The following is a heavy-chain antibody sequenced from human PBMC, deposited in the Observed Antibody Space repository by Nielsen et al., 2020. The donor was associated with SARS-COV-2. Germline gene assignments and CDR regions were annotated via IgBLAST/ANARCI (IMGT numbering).Heavy chain of an antibody. CDR2: ISSSSSYI. Sequence: ESLKISCAASGFTFSSYSMNWVRQAPGKGLEWVSSISSSSSYIYYADSVKGRFTISRDNAKNSLYLQMNSLRAEDTAVYYCARTYYYDSSGYSVFDYWGQGTLVTVSS. CDR1: GFTFSSYS. J-gene: IGHJ4*02. V-gene: IGHV3-21*01. CDR3: ARTYYYDSSGYSVFDY. D-gene: IGHD3-22*01.